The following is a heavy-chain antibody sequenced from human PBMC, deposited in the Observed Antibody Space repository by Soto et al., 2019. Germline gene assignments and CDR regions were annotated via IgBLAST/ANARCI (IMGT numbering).Heavy chain of an antibody. CDR3: ARVSGIYYYGMDV. V-gene: IGHV4-34*01. Sequence: SETLSLTCTVSGGSISSYYWNWIRQPPGKGLEWIGEINHSGSTNYNPSLKSRVTISVDTSKNQFSLKLSSVTAADTAVYYCARVSGIYYYGMDVWGQGTTVTVSS. J-gene: IGHJ6*02. D-gene: IGHD3-10*01. CDR2: INHSGST. CDR1: GGSISSYY.